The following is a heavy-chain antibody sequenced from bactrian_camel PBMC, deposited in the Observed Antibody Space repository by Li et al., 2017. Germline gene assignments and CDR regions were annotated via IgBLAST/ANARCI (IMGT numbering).Heavy chain of an antibody. V-gene: IGHV3S26*01. CDR3: GTNKYCRGSACCYRDFSH. CDR1: GYAYSMYC. CDR2: FDSTDNHT. J-gene: IGHJ4*01. Sequence: HVQLVESGGGSVQSGGSFKLSCVGSGYAYSMYCMGWFRQAPGKERESVATFDSTDNHTTYADSVKGRFTISKDSAKNTLYLQMNSLKPEDTAMYYCGTNKYCRGSACCYRDFSHWGQGTQVTVS. D-gene: IGHD7*01.